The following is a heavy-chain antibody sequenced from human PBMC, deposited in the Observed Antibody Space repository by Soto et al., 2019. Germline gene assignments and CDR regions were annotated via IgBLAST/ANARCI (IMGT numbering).Heavy chain of an antibody. V-gene: IGHV4-61*01. CDR3: ARNAIFGVVTGLDY. CDR2: MYITGST. Sequence: QVQLQESGPGLVRPSETLSLTCTVSGASISSMSHYWSWIRQSPGKGLEWIGYMYITGSTNYNPSLNSRMSISLDTSKNQFSLKLSSVTAADTGVYYCARNAIFGVVTGLDYWGQGSLVTVSP. D-gene: IGHD3-3*01. CDR1: GASISSMSHY. J-gene: IGHJ4*02.